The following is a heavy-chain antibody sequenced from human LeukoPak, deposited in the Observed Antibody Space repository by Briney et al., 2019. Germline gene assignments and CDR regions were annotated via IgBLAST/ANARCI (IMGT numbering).Heavy chain of an antibody. CDR2: IKQDGSEK. D-gene: IGHD3-10*01. Sequence: GGSLRLSCAASGFTFSSYWMSWVRQAPGKGLEWVANIKQDGSEKYYVDSVKGRFTISRDNAKNSLYLQMNSLRAEDTAVYYCARITMVRPYNWFDPWGQGTLVTVSS. CDR3: ARITMVRPYNWFDP. V-gene: IGHV3-7*01. J-gene: IGHJ5*02. CDR1: GFTFSSYW.